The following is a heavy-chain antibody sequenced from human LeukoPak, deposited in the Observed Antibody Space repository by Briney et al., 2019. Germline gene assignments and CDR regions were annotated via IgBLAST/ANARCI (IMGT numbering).Heavy chain of an antibody. Sequence: ASVKVSCKTSGYTFTGYNMHWVRQAPGQGLEWMGWINPNSGGTDYAQKFQGRVTMTRDTSISTAYMELSRLRSDDTAVYYCARAHDFWCGYYLDYWGQGTLVTVSS. V-gene: IGHV1-2*02. CDR2: INPNSGGT. CDR3: ARAHDFWCGYYLDY. J-gene: IGHJ4*02. CDR1: GYTFTGYN. D-gene: IGHD3-3*01.